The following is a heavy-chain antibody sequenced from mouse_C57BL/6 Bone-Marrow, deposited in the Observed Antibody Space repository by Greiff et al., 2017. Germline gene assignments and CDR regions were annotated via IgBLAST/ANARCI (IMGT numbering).Heavy chain of an antibody. CDR2: ISSGSSTI. CDR1: GFTFSDYG. Sequence: EVQLQESGGGLVKPGGSLKLSCAASGFTFSDYGMHWVRQAPEKGLEWVAYISSGSSTIYYAATVKGRFTIARDNAKNTLFLQMTSLRSEDTAMYYCANPAYYSNYEGFAYWGQGTLVTVSA. V-gene: IGHV5-17*01. J-gene: IGHJ3*01. D-gene: IGHD2-5*01. CDR3: ANPAYYSNYEGFAY.